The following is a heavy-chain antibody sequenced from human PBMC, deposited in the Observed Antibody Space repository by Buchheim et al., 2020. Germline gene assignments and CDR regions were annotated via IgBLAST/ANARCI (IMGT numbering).Heavy chain of an antibody. CDR2: IGVGGDT. CDR1: GFTFSNYE. Sequence: EVQLVESGGGLVEPGGSLRLSCAASGFTFSNYETHWVRQVIGKGLEWVSTIGVGGDTYYPGSVKGRFTISRENAKNSLYLQMNSLRAGDTAVYYCSRGAGELELRTMDVWGQGTT. D-gene: IGHD1-7*01. V-gene: IGHV3-13*04. CDR3: SRGAGELELRTMDV. J-gene: IGHJ6*02.